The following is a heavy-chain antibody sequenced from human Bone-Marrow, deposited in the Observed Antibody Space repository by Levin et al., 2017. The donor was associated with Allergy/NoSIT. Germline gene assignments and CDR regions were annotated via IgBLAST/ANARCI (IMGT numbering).Heavy chain of an antibody. CDR3: ARGRGGYYFDSSGYYFNALDM. CDR2: IGTAGDT. D-gene: IGHD3-22*01. CDR1: GFTFSTYD. Sequence: GESLKISCSVSGFTFSTYDMHWVRQATGKSLEWVSAIGTAGDTYYSDSVKGRFTISRENARNSLHLQVNSLRAGYTAVYYCARGRGGYYFDSSGYYFNALDMWGQGTMVTVSS. V-gene: IGHV3-13*01. J-gene: IGHJ3*02.